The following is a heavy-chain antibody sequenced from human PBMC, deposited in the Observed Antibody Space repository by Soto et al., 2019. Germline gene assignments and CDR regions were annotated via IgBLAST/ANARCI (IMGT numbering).Heavy chain of an antibody. CDR1: GFTFSSYA. CDR3: AKDPIVRITIFGVVSNWFAP. CDR2: ISGSGGST. Sequence: EVQLLESGGGLVQPGGSLRLSCAASGFTFSSYAMSWVRQAPGKGLEWVSAISGSGGSTYYADSVKGRFTISRDNSKNTLYLQMDSLRAEDTAVYYCAKDPIVRITIFGVVSNWFAPWGQGTLVTVSS. J-gene: IGHJ5*02. D-gene: IGHD3-3*01. V-gene: IGHV3-23*01.